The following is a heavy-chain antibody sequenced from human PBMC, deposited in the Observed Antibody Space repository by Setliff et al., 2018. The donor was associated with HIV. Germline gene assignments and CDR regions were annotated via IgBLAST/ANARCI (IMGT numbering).Heavy chain of an antibody. D-gene: IGHD3-16*01. CDR3: VNPSGAMGDFDS. V-gene: IGHV4-39*01. Sequence: SETLSLTCTVSGGYISSTNYFWGWTRQPPGKGLEWIGTIYYHGSTYYNPSLKSRVTISIDTSKNQFSLQLTSVTAADTAVYYCVNPSGAMGDFDSWGQGTLVTVSS. CDR2: IYYHGST. J-gene: IGHJ4*02. CDR1: GGYISSTNYF.